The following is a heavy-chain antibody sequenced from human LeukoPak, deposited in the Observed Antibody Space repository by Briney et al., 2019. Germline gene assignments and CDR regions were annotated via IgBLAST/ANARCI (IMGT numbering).Heavy chain of an antibody. CDR2: ISSSGSNI. V-gene: IGHV3-48*01. CDR1: GFTFSSHS. J-gene: IGHJ4*02. Sequence: GGSLRLSCAASGFTFSSHSMKWVRQAPGKGLEWVSYISSSGSNIYYADSVKGRFTISRDNAKNSLYLQMSSLRAEDTAVYYCARKSLQGWNSDYWGEGILVTVSS. CDR3: ARKSLQGWNSDY. D-gene: IGHD1-7*01.